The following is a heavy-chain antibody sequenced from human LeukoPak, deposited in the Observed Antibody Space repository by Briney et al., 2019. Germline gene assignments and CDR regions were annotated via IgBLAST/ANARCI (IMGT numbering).Heavy chain of an antibody. CDR1: GFTFSSSD. CDR2: ISGSGGRT. D-gene: IGHD3-16*01. CDR3: AKDQGSLGYFDY. J-gene: IGHJ4*02. V-gene: IGHV3-23*01. Sequence: GSLRLSCAASGFTFSSSDMTWVRQAPRKGLEWVSLISGSGGRTYYADSVKGRFTISRDNSKNTLYLQMNSLRAEDTAVYYCAKDQGSLGYFDYWGQGTLVTVSS.